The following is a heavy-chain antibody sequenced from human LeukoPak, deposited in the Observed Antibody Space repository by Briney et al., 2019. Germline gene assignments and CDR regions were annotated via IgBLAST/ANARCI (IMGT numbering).Heavy chain of an antibody. CDR3: ARAVVLLWFGELLHQNWFDP. D-gene: IGHD3-10*01. Sequence: SETLSLTCTVSGGSISSSSYYWGWIRQPPGEGLEWIGSIYYSGSAYYNPSLKSRVTISVDTSKNQFSLKLSSVTAADTAVYYCARAVVLLWFGELLHQNWFDPWGQGTLVTVSS. V-gene: IGHV4-39*01. J-gene: IGHJ5*02. CDR1: GGSISSSSYY. CDR2: IYYSGSA.